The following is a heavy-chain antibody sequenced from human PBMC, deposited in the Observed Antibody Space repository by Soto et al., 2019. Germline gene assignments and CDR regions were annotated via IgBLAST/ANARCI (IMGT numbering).Heavy chain of an antibody. CDR1: GGSVSSCCYY. J-gene: IGHJ4*02. V-gene: IGHV4-39*01. Sequence: TSETLSLTCTVSGGSVSSCCYYWGWIRQPPGKGLEWIGSIYYSGSTSYNPSLKSRLTISVDTSKNQFSLRLSSVTAADTAVYYCASPIKSGLPTDYWGQGTLVTV. CDR3: ASPIKSGLPTDY. CDR2: IYYSGST.